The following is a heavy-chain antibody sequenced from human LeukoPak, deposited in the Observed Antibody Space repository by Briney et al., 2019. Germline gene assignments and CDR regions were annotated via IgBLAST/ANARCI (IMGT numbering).Heavy chain of an antibody. D-gene: IGHD5-24*01. CDR3: AKDRDGYNFYYFDY. J-gene: IGHJ4*02. V-gene: IGHV3-74*01. CDR2: INRDGNST. CDR1: GFTFSSYW. Sequence: GGSLRLSCATSGFTFSSYWMHRVRQAPGKGLVWVSRINRDGNSTSYADFVKGRFTISRDNAKNTLYLQMNSLRAEDMALYYCAKDRDGYNFYYFDYWGQGTLVTVSS.